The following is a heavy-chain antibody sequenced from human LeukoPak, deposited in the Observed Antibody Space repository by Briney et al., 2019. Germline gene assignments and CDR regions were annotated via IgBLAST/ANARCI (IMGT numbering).Heavy chain of an antibody. CDR2: IRSKANNYAT. V-gene: IGHV3-73*01. J-gene: IGHJ1*01. CDR3: SAGPSGWAEFFRH. D-gene: IGHD6-19*01. CDR1: AFSLSDFT. Sequence: PGESLRLSCAAPAFSLSDFTMHWVRQASGKGLEWVARIRSKANNYATEYGASVKGRFTISRDDAKNTAYLRMNSLKTEDTAIYYCSAGPSGWAEFFRHWGQGTLVTVSS.